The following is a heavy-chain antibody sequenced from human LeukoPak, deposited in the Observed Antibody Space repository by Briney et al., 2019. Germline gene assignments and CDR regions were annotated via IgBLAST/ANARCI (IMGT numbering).Heavy chain of an antibody. CDR1: GFTFSGSA. J-gene: IGHJ4*02. D-gene: IGHD6-6*01. CDR3: TRWIAARPFDY. CDR2: IRSKANSYAT. V-gene: IGHV3-73*01. Sequence: GGSLRLPCAASGFTFSGSAMHWVRQASGKGLEWVGRIRSKANSYATAYAASVKGSFTISRDDSKNTAYLQMNSLKTEDTAVYYCTRWIAARPFDYWGQGTLVTVSS.